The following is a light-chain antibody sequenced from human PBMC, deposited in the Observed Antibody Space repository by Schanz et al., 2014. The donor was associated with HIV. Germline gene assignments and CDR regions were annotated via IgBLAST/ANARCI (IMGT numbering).Light chain of an antibody. CDR1: QSLLYSTNNKNH. V-gene: IGKV4-1*01. CDR2: WAS. J-gene: IGKJ2*01. Sequence: DIVMTQSPDSLAVSLGERATINCKSSQSLLYSTNNKNHLAWYQQKPGQPPRLLIYWASTRESGVPDRFSGSGSGTYFTLTISSLQAEDVAVYYCQQYYSTPYTFGQGTKLEIK. CDR3: QQYYSTPYT.